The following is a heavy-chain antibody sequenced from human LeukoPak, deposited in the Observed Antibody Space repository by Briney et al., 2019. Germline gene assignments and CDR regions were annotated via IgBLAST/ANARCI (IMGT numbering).Heavy chain of an antibody. V-gene: IGHV4-34*01. CDR2: INHSGST. D-gene: IGHD6-6*01. CDR3: ARVKNSSLSGYPNWFDP. CDR1: GGSFSGYY. Sequence: SEALSLTCAVYGGSFSGYYWSWIRQPPGKGLEWIGEINHSGSTNYNPSLQSRVTISVDTSKNQFSLKLSSVTAADRPVYSCARVKNSSLSGYPNWFDPWGQGTLVTVSS. J-gene: IGHJ5*02.